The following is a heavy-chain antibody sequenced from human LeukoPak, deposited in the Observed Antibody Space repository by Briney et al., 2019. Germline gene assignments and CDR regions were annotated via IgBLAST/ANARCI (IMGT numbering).Heavy chain of an antibody. Sequence: GGSLRLSCAASGFTFHNYAMHWVRQAPGKGLEWVSLIKGNGDTTYNADSVKGRFTISRDNSKNSLYLQINSLRTEDTALYYCAKDIGSGWSFDYLGQGTLVTVSS. CDR2: IKGNGDTT. D-gene: IGHD6-19*01. J-gene: IGHJ4*02. CDR1: GFTFHNYA. V-gene: IGHV3-43*02. CDR3: AKDIGSGWSFDY.